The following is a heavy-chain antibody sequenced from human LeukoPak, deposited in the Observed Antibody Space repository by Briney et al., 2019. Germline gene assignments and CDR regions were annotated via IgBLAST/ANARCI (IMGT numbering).Heavy chain of an antibody. J-gene: IGHJ4*02. D-gene: IGHD3-10*01. CDR1: GFTFSDYY. V-gene: IGHV3-11*01. CDR3: ARAITMVRGEAFDY. CDR2: ISSSGSTI. Sequence: GGSLRLSCAASGFTFSDYYMSLIRQAPGKGLEWVSYISSSGSTIYYADSVKGRFTISRDNAKNSLYLQMNSLRAEDTAVYYCARAITMVRGEAFDYWGQGTLVTVSS.